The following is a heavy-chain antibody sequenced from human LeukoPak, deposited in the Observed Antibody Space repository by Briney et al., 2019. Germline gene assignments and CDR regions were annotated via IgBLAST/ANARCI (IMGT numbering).Heavy chain of an antibody. CDR1: GFTFSNAW. Sequence: PGGSLRLSCAASGFTFSNAWMTWLRQAPGKGLEWVGRIKSKTDGGTTEYAAPVKGRFTISRDDSKNTLYLQLNSLKTEDTAVYYCASVVVTTNCFGNWGQGTLVTASS. D-gene: IGHD2-21*02. J-gene: IGHJ4*02. CDR3: ASVVVTTNCFGN. CDR2: IKSKTDGGTT. V-gene: IGHV3-15*01.